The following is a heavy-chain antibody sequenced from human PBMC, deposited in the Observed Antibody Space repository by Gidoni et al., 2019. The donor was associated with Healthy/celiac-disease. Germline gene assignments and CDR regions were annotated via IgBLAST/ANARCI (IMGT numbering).Heavy chain of an antibody. V-gene: IGHV3-30*04. Sequence: QVQLVESGGGVVQPGRSLRLSCAASGFTFSSYAMHWVRQAPGKGLEWVAVISYDGSNKYYADSVKGRFTISRDNSKNTLYLQMNSLRAEDTAVYYCARGPREYYYDSSGYWNYWGQGTLVTVSS. J-gene: IGHJ4*02. CDR1: GFTFSSYA. CDR2: ISYDGSNK. D-gene: IGHD3-22*01. CDR3: ARGPREYYYDSSGYWNY.